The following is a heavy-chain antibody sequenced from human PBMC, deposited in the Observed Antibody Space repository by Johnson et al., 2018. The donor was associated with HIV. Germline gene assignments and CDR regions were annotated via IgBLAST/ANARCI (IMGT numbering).Heavy chain of an antibody. CDR3: ARGGSARNPAFDI. J-gene: IGHJ3*02. CDR2: IYSGGST. V-gene: IGHV3-66*01. Sequence: VQLVESGGGLVKPGGSLRLSCAASGFSFSDYYMSCIRQAPGRGLEWVSVIYSGGSTYYADSVKGRFSISRDNSKNTLSLQMNSLRAEDTAVYYCARGGSARNPAFDIWGQGTMVTVSS. CDR1: GFSFSDYY. D-gene: IGHD1-26*01.